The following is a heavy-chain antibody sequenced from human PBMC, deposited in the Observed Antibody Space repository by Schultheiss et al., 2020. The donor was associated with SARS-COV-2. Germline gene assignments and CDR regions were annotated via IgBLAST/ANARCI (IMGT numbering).Heavy chain of an antibody. CDR1: GFTFSSYA. V-gene: IGHV3-23*01. D-gene: IGHD6-25*01. CDR2: ISGSAGST. Sequence: SCAASGFTFSSYAMNWVRQAPGKGLEWVSVISGSAGSTYYADSVKGRFTISRDNSKNTLYLQMNSLRAEDTAVYYCARDHAGSVVYWGQGTLVTVSS. J-gene: IGHJ4*02. CDR3: ARDHAGSVVY.